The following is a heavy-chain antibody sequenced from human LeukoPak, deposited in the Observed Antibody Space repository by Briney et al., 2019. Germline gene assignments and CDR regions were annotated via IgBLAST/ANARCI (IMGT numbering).Heavy chain of an antibody. Sequence: GRSLRLSCAASGFTFSSYAMHWVRQAPGKGLEWVAVISYDGSNKYYADSVKGRFTISRDNSKNTLYLQMNSLRAEDTAVYYCAELGITMIGGVWGKGTTVTVSS. D-gene: IGHD3-10*02. CDR1: GFTFSSYA. J-gene: IGHJ6*04. CDR2: ISYDGSNK. CDR3: AELGITMIGGV. V-gene: IGHV3-30*04.